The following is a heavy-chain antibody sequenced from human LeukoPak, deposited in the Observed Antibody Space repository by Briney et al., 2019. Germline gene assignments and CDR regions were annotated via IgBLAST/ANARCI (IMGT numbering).Heavy chain of an antibody. CDR2: ISYSGNT. Sequence: SETLSLTCTVSGGSIISSDYHWGWVRQPPGKGLEWIGTISYSGNTDYNPSLRSRVTISVDTTNNQFSLRLGSVTAADTAVYHCARHCCSGPAKRVFDIWGQGTMVTVSS. CDR1: GGSIISSDYH. J-gene: IGHJ3*02. CDR3: ARHCCSGPAKRVFDI. D-gene: IGHD2-15*01. V-gene: IGHV4-39*01.